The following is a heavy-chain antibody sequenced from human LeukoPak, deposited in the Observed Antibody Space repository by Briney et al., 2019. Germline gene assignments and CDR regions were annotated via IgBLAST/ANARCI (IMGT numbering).Heavy chain of an antibody. D-gene: IGHD6-6*01. Sequence: SETLSLTCAVYGGSFSGYYWSWIRQPPGKGLEWIGEINHSGSTNYNPSLKSRDTISVDTSKNQFSLKLSSVTAADTAVYYCASPPHTSYSSSPGPYFDYWGQGTLVTVSS. CDR3: ASPPHTSYSSSPGPYFDY. CDR1: GGSFSGYY. V-gene: IGHV4-34*01. J-gene: IGHJ4*02. CDR2: INHSGST.